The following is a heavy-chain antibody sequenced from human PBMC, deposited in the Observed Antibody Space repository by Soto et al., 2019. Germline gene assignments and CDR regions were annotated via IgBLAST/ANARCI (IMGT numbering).Heavy chain of an antibody. CDR2: IRSRDSDYAT. CDR3: TTYGNSSKGFDY. J-gene: IGHJ4*02. V-gene: IGHV3-73*01. D-gene: IGHD6-6*01. Sequence: EVQLVESRGGLVHPGGSLKLSCAVSGFTFSGSVMHWVRQAPGKGLEWLGRIRSRDSDYATSYAESVKGRVTISRVDSKNTAYLQVTSLKIEDTALYYCTTYGNSSKGFDYWGQGTLVTVSS. CDR1: GFTFSGSV.